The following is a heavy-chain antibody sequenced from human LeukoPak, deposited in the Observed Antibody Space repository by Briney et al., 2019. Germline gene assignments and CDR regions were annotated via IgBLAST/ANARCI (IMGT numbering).Heavy chain of an antibody. CDR1: GFTFSSYV. Sequence: GGSLRLSCAASGFTFSSYVMSWVRQAPGKGLEWVAVISYDGSNKYYADSVKGRFTISRDNSKNTLYLQMNSLRAEDTAVYYCAKQIGATAPYFDYWGQGTLVTVSS. V-gene: IGHV3-30*18. D-gene: IGHD1-26*01. J-gene: IGHJ4*02. CDR2: ISYDGSNK. CDR3: AKQIGATAPYFDY.